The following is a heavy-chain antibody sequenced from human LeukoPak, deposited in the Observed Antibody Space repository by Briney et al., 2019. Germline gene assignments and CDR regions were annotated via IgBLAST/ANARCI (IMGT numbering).Heavy chain of an antibody. CDR1: GFSLSTSGMC. J-gene: IGHJ4*02. V-gene: IGHV2-70*01. D-gene: IGHD1-14*01. CDR2: IDWDDDK. Sequence: ESGPALVETTQTLTLTCAFSGFSLSTSGMCVSWIRQPPGKALEWLAHIDWDDDKYYSTSLRTRLTISKDTSKDQVVLTMTNMDPVDTATYYCARLTMTSMTFDYWGQGTLVTVSS. CDR3: ARLTMTSMTFDY.